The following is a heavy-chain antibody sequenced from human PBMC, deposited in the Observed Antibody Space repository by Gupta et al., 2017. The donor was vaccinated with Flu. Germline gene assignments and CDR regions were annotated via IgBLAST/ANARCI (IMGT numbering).Heavy chain of an antibody. CDR1: GFTFNDAW. D-gene: IGHD3-10*01. V-gene: IGHV3-15*02. CDR3: TTGQIGYYFKASDF. CDR2: IKSKADGGTA. Sequence: EVRLVEFGGALVKRGGSLVLSCAASGFTFNDAWMTWVRQTPGKGLEWVGRIKSKADGGTADYAAPVQGRFTISRDDSKNTLYLEMNSLTTEDTAVYYCTTGQIGYYFKASDFWGQGTMVTVSS. J-gene: IGHJ3*01.